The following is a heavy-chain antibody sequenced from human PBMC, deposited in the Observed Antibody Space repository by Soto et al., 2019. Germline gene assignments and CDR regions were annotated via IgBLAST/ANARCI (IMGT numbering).Heavy chain of an antibody. CDR3: ASGYRQLDY. CDR2: VSSDGSST. J-gene: IGHJ4*02. Sequence: VHLVQSGGGLVQPGGSLRLSCAASGFTFSSYWMHWVRQAPGKGLVWVSHVSSDGSSTNYADSLKGRFTISRHNAKNTLYLQMNSLRAEETAVYYCASGYRQLDYWGQGTLVTVSS. CDR1: GFTFSSYW. V-gene: IGHV3-74*01. D-gene: IGHD5-18*01.